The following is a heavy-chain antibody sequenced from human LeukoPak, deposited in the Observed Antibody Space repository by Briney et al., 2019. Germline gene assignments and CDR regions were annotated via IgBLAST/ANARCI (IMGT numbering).Heavy chain of an antibody. V-gene: IGHV7-4-1*02. CDR1: GYTFINFA. CDR2: IDTNTGIP. CDR3: ARDPGSQRVNRLARRGDY. Sequence: ASVKVSCKASGYTFINFAMNWVRQAPGQGLEWMGWIDTNTGIPTYAQGFTGRFVFSLDTSVSTVYLQNTSLQAEDAAVYYCARDPGSQRVNRLARRGDYWGQGTLVTVSS. D-gene: IGHD1-14*01. J-gene: IGHJ4*02.